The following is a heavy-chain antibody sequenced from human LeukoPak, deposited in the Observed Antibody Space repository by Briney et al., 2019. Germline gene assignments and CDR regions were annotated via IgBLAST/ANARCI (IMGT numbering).Heavy chain of an antibody. D-gene: IGHD2-2*01. CDR1: GGTFSSYA. V-gene: IGHV1-69*01. J-gene: IGHJ6*03. CDR3: AREVKGHCSSTSCYAPYYYYMDV. CDR2: IIPIFGTA. Sequence: SVKVSCKASGGTFSSYAISWVRQAPGQGLEWMGGIIPIFGTANYAQKFQGRVTITADESTSTAYMELSSVRSEDTAVYYCAREVKGHCSSTSCYAPYYYYMDVWGKGTTVTVSS.